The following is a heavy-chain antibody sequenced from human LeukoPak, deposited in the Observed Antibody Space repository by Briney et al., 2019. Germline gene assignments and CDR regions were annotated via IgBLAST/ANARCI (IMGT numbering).Heavy chain of an antibody. D-gene: IGHD5-24*01. J-gene: IGHJ4*02. CDR3: ARLRWLQLFDY. CDR2: ISSSGSTI. CDR1: GFTFSSYE. V-gene: IGHV3-48*03. Sequence: GGSLRLSCAASGFTFSSYEMNWVRQAPGKGLEWVAYISSSGSTIYYADSVKGRFTITRDNAKNSLYLQMNGLRAEDTAVYYCARLRWLQLFDYWGQGTLVTVSS.